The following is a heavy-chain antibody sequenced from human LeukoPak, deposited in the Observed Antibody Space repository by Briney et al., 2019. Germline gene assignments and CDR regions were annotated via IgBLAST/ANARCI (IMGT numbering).Heavy chain of an antibody. Sequence: EGSLRLSCAASGFTFSSYAMTWVRQAPGKGLEWDSTISYSGDNTFYADSVKGRFTISRDNSKNTLYLQMNSLGAEDTAVYYCAKGRFMPDYWGQGTLVTVSS. J-gene: IGHJ4*02. D-gene: IGHD2-2*01. CDR3: AKGRFMPDY. CDR1: GFTFSSYA. CDR2: ISYSGDNT. V-gene: IGHV3-23*01.